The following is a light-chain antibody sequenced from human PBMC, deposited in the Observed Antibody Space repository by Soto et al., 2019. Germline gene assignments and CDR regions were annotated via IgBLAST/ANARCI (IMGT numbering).Light chain of an antibody. CDR2: GAS. CDR3: QQYNNWPRT. CDR1: QSVNNN. Sequence: EIVVTQSPATLSVSPGERASLSRRASQSVNNNLAWYQQKPGQAPRLLIYGASTRATGIPARFSGSGSGTEFTLTISSLQSEDFAVYYCQQYNNWPRTFGQGTKVEIK. V-gene: IGKV3-15*01. J-gene: IGKJ1*01.